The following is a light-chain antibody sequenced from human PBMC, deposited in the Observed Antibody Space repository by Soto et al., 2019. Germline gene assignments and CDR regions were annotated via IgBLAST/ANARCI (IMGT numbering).Light chain of an antibody. CDR2: EVN. J-gene: IGLJ1*01. V-gene: IGLV2-23*02. CDR1: GSDVGAYNL. Sequence: LNKPASGNRVQRRSLTITRDGTGSDVGAYNLVSWYQQHPGKAPKLIICEVNTRPSGISNRFSGSKSGDTASLTISGLQAEDEADYFCCSYAGTVAYVFGTGTRSPS. CDR3: CSYAGTVAYV.